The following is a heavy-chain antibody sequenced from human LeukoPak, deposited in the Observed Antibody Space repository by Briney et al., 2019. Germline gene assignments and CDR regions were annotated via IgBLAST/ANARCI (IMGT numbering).Heavy chain of an antibody. J-gene: IGHJ4*02. V-gene: IGHV3-23*01. D-gene: IGHD6-13*01. Sequence: GGSLRLSCAASGFTFSSYAMSWVRQAPGKGLEWVSAISGSGGSTYYADSVKGRFTISRDNSKNTLYLQMNSLRAEDTAVYYCAKDLWQQLVNYNFDYWGQGTLVTVSS. CDR1: GFTFSSYA. CDR3: AKDLWQQLVNYNFDY. CDR2: ISGSGGST.